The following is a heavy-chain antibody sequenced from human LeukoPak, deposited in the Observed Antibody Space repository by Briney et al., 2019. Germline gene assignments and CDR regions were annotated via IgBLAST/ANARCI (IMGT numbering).Heavy chain of an antibody. D-gene: IGHD6-19*01. CDR3: ARDLASSTGWEFDY. V-gene: IGHV3-53*01. J-gene: IGHJ4*02. Sequence: GGSLRLSCAASGFTVSTNYMSWVRQAPGKGLEWVSLIYSASSTYYADSVKGRFTISRDNSKNTLCLQMNSLRAEDTAMYYCARDLASSTGWEFDYWGQGTLVTVSS. CDR2: IYSASST. CDR1: GFTVSTNY.